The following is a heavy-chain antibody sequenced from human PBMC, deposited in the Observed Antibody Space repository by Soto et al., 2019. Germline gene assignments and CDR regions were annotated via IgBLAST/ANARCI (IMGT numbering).Heavy chain of an antibody. CDR2: FSTYNGNT. CDR3: ARRGSIGATSGAWDY. V-gene: IGHV1-18*01. Sequence: QVQLVQSGAEVKKPGASVKVSCKASGYSFTTSGINWVRQAPGEGLEWMGWFSTYNGNTHYPQKFQGRITLTTDISTSTAYLELRSLKSDDTAVYYCARRGSIGATSGAWDYWGQGSLVTVSS. CDR1: GYSFTTSG. J-gene: IGHJ4*02. D-gene: IGHD1-26*01.